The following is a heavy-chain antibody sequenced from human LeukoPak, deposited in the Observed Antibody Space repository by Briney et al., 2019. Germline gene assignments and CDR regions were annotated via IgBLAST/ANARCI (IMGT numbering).Heavy chain of an antibody. Sequence: NASETLSLTCTVSGGSISSSSYYWGWIRQPPGKGLEWIGSIYYSGSTYYNPSLKSRVTISVDTSKNQFSLKLSSVTAADTAVYYCARGQIRIFGVVIIVHYGMDVWGQGTTVTVSS. CDR1: GGSISSSSYY. J-gene: IGHJ6*02. CDR3: ARGQIRIFGVVIIVHYGMDV. V-gene: IGHV4-39*01. D-gene: IGHD3-3*01. CDR2: IYYSGST.